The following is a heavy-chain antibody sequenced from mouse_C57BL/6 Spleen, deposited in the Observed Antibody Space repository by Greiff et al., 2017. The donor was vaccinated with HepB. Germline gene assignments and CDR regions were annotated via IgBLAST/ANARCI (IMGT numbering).Heavy chain of an antibody. J-gene: IGHJ3*01. D-gene: IGHD2-2*01. CDR3: ARHRRESTMVTTGFAY. CDR2: ISSGGSYT. V-gene: IGHV5-6*01. CDR1: GFTFSSYG. Sequence: EVQLVESGGDLVKPGGSLKLSCAASGFTFSSYGMSWVRQTPDKRLEWVATISSGGSYTYYPDSVKGRFTISRDNAKNTLYLQMSSLKSEDTAMYYCARHRRESTMVTTGFAYWGQGTLVTVSA.